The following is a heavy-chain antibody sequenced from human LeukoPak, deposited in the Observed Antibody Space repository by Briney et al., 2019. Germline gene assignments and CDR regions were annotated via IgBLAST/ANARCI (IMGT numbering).Heavy chain of an antibody. CDR2: VSGSGGST. CDR3: AKDVWRYSGSYYDFDY. V-gene: IGHV3-23*01. D-gene: IGHD1-26*01. J-gene: IGHJ4*02. CDR1: GFTFTRHA. Sequence: PGGSLRLSCAASGFTFTRHAMNWVRQAPGKGLEWVSAVSGSGGSTYYADSVKGRFAISRDNSKNTLYLQMNSLRAGDTAVYYCAKDVWRYSGSYYDFDYWGQGTLVTVSS.